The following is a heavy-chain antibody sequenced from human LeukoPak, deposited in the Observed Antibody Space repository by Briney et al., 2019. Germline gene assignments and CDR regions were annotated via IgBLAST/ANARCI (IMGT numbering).Heavy chain of an antibody. CDR1: GFTFSNFW. J-gene: IGHJ4*02. D-gene: IGHD5-18*01. CDR2: IHSDGSGI. CDR3: ATDRGYSFDY. Sequence: PGRSLRPSCAASGFTFSNFWMHWVRQAPGNGLGWVSRIHSDGSGITYADSVKGRFTISRDNPKNTLYLQMNRLMAEDTAVYYCATDRGYSFDYWGQGPVV. V-gene: IGHV3-74*01.